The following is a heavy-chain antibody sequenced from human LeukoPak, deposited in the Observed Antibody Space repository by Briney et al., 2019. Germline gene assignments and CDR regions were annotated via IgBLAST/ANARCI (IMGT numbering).Heavy chain of an antibody. J-gene: IGHJ4*02. Sequence: PGGSLRLSCAASGFTLSGYYMSWIRQAPGKGLEWVSYISSSGSTIYYADSVKGRFTISRDNAKNSLYLQMNSLRAEDTAVYYCARERSYYDSSGYYGYWGQGTLVTVSS. CDR2: ISSSGSTI. V-gene: IGHV3-11*01. D-gene: IGHD3-22*01. CDR1: GFTLSGYY. CDR3: ARERSYYDSSGYYGY.